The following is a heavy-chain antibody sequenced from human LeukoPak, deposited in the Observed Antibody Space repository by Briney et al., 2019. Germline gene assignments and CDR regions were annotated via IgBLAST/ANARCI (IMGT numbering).Heavy chain of an antibody. V-gene: IGHV3-23*01. J-gene: IGHJ4*02. CDR2: IRGTDGYT. CDR3: ARDGYSFGHDFDY. Sequence: GGSLRLSCAASGFTFNIYAMSWIRQAPGKGLEWFSTIRGTDGYTYYADSVKGRFTISRDNAKNTLHLQMNSLRAEDTAVYYCARDGYSFGHDFDYWGQGTLVTVSS. D-gene: IGHD5-18*01. CDR1: GFTFNIYA.